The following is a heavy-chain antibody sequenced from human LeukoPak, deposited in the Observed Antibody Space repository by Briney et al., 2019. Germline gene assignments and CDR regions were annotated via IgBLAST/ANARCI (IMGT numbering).Heavy chain of an antibody. CDR1: GFTFSSYY. CDR3: VRIPF. D-gene: IGHD2-21*01. J-gene: IGHJ4*02. V-gene: IGHV3-74*01. CDR2: INSDGTAT. Sequence: GGSLRLSCAASGFTFSSYYMHWVRQVPGKGLVWVSRINSDGTATTYADSVKGGFTISRDNAKNTVYLKMNSLRAEDTAVNYGVRIPFWGQGTLVTVSS.